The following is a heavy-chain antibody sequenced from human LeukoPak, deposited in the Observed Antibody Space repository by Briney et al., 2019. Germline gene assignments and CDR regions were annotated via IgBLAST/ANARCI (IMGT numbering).Heavy chain of an antibody. V-gene: IGHV3-30-3*01. D-gene: IGHD6-19*01. J-gene: IGHJ5*02. CDR1: GFTFSNYA. CDR3: ARDQPGTYTLSSP. CDR2: ISFDGSDK. Sequence: QPGGSLRLSCAASGFTFSNYAMHWVRQAPGKGLEWVAFISFDGSDKYYADSVKGRFTISRDNSKNTLYLQMNSLRAEDTAVYYCARDQPGTYTLSSPWGQGTLVTVSS.